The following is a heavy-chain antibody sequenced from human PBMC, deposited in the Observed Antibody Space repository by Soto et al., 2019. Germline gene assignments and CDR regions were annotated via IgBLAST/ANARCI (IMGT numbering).Heavy chain of an antibody. V-gene: IGHV3-33*01. CDR3: ARVPGYSSVWTGDY. Sequence: GGSLRLSCVASGFTFSSYGMHWVRQAPGKGLEWVAVIWYDGGNRYYADSVKGRFTISRDNSKNTLSLQMNSLRAEDTAVYYCARVPGYSSVWTGDYWGQGTLVT. D-gene: IGHD6-19*01. J-gene: IGHJ4*02. CDR2: IWYDGGNR. CDR1: GFTFSSYG.